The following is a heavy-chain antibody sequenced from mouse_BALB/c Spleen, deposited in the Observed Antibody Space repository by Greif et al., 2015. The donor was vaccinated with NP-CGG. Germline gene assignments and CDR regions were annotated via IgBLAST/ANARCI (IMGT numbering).Heavy chain of an antibody. CDR1: GYTFTDYY. V-gene: IGHV1-77*01. D-gene: IGHD2-2*01. Sequence: QVQLQQSGAELARPGASVKLSCKASGYTFTDYYINWVKQRTGQGLEWIGEIYPGSGNTYYNEKFKGKATLTADRSSSPAYMQQSRLTSEDSAVYFCARNYYGYDAWFAYWGQRTLVTVSA. CDR2: IYPGSGNT. J-gene: IGHJ3*01. CDR3: ARNYYGYDAWFAY.